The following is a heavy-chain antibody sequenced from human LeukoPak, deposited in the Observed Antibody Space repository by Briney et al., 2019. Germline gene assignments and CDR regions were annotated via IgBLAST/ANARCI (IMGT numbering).Heavy chain of an antibody. CDR2: VSYDGSYK. Sequence: PGGSLRLSCAAAGFTFSKFAMHWVRQAPGKGLEWVAVVSYDGSYKYYADSVKGRFTISRDNSKNTLYLQMNSLRAEDTAVYYCARAAIAAARIYYYMDVWGKGTTVTVSS. CDR1: GFTFSKFA. V-gene: IGHV3-30*04. J-gene: IGHJ6*03. CDR3: ARAAIAAARIYYYMDV. D-gene: IGHD6-13*01.